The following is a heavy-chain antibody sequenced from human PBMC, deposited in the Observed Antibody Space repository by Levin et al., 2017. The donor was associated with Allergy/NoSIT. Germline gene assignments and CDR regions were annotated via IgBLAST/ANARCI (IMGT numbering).Heavy chain of an antibody. Sequence: SCAASGFTFSSYAMSWVRQAPGKGLEWVSAISGSGGSTYYADSVKGRFTISRDNSKNTLYLQMNSLRAEDTAVYYCAQHYGSGSYYNEPFDYWGQGTLVTVSS. CDR2: ISGSGGST. CDR3: AQHYGSGSYYNEPFDY. J-gene: IGHJ4*02. D-gene: IGHD3-10*01. CDR1: GFTFSSYA. V-gene: IGHV3-23*01.